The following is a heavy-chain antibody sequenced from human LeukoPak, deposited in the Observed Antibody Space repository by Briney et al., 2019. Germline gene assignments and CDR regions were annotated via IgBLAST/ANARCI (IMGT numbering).Heavy chain of an antibody. J-gene: IGHJ5*02. CDR3: AKDFYSSSWYELVTS. CDR1: GFTVSSNY. Sequence: GGSLRLSCAASGFTVSSNYMSWVRQAPGKGLEWVSVIYSGGSTYYADSVKGRFTISRDNSKNTLYLQMNSLRAEDTAVYYCAKDFYSSSWYELVTSWGQGTLVTVSS. V-gene: IGHV3-53*01. D-gene: IGHD6-13*01. CDR2: IYSGGST.